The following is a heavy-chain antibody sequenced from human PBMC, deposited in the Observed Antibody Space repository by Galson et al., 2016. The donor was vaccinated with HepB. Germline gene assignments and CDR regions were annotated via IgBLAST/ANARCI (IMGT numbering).Heavy chain of an antibody. D-gene: IGHD1-26*01. Sequence: SLRLSCAASGFTFSDYYMSWIRQAPGKGLEWVSYISTGSSYTNYADSAKGRFTISRDNAKNSLYLQMNSLRAEDTAMYYCAREGSGGNYFPDYWGREPWSPSPQ. J-gene: IGHJ4*02. CDR2: ISTGSSYT. CDR1: GFTFSDYY. CDR3: AREGSGGNYFPDY. V-gene: IGHV3-11*05.